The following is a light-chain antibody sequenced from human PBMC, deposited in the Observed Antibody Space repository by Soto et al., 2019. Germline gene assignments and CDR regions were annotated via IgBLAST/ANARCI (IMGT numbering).Light chain of an antibody. CDR2: GAS. J-gene: IGKJ1*01. CDR3: QQYNNWPRT. Sequence: IVITQSPATLSVSPGERATLSCRASQSVSNNLAWYQQKPGQAPRLLIYGASTGATGVPAKFSGSGSGTEFTLTISSLQSEDFAVYYCQQYNNWPRTFGQGTKV. V-gene: IGKV3-15*01. CDR1: QSVSNN.